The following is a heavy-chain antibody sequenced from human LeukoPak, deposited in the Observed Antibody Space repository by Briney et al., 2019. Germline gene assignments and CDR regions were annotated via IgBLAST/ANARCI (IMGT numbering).Heavy chain of an antibody. J-gene: IGHJ4*02. D-gene: IGHD5-24*01. CDR3: AKVGDGCFDY. CDR1: GFTFDDYA. V-gene: IGHV3-43*02. CDR2: ISGDGGST. Sequence: GGSLRLSCAASGFTFDDYAMHWVRQAPGKGLEWVSLISGDGGSTYYADSVKGRFTISRDNSKNSLYLQMNSLRTEDTPLYYCAKVGDGCFDYWGQGTLVTVSS.